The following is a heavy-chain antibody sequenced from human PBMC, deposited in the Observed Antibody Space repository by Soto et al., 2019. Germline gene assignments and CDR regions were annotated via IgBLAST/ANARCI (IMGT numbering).Heavy chain of an antibody. CDR3: XXXXXXXXXXXXDY. Sequence: QITLKESGPTLVKPTQTLTLTCTFSGFSLSSTRVAVGWIRQPPGKALEWLALIYWDDDKRYSPFLKSRLTITKDXXKNQXXLTXXXXXXXXXXXXXXXXXXXXXXXXXXDYXGQGTLVTVSS. J-gene: IGHJ4*02. CDR1: GFSLSSTRVA. V-gene: IGHV2-5*02. CDR2: IYWDDDK.